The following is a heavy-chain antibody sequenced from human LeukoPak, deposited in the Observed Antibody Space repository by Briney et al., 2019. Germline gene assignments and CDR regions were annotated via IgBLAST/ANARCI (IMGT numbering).Heavy chain of an antibody. V-gene: IGHV1-46*03. D-gene: IGHD2-21*01. CDR2: INPSGGST. CDR3: ACVVRGAFDI. CDR1: GFTFTSYY. Sequence: ASVKVSCKASGFTFTSYYMHWVRQAPGQGLEWMGIINPSGGSTSYPQKFQGRDTMTRDTSTSTVYMELSSLRSEDTAVYYCACVVRGAFDIWGQGTLVTVSS. J-gene: IGHJ3*02.